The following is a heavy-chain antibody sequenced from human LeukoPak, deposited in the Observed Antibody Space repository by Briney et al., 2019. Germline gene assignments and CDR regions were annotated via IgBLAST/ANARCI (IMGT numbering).Heavy chain of an antibody. CDR1: GFTFSSYA. J-gene: IGHJ4*02. V-gene: IGHV3-30*04. Sequence: GGSLRLSCAAPGFTFSSYAMHWVRQAPGKGLEWVAVISYDGSNKYYADSVKGRFTISRDNSKNTLYLQMNSLRAEDTAVYYCARDIAVALFDYWGQGTLVTVSS. CDR3: ARDIAVALFDY. CDR2: ISYDGSNK. D-gene: IGHD6-19*01.